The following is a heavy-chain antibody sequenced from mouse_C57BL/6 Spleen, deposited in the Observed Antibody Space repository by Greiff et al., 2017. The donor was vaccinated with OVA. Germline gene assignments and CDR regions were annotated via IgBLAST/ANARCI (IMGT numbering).Heavy chain of an antibody. CDR1: GYTFTDYY. V-gene: IGHV1-76*01. CDR3: ARHYGSSLYYAMDY. D-gene: IGHD1-1*01. CDR2: IYPGSGNT. J-gene: IGHJ4*01. Sequence: QVQLQQSGAELVRPGASVKLSCKASGYTFTDYYINWVKQRPGQGLEWIARIYPGSGNTYYNEKFKGKATLTAEKSSSTAYMQLSSLTSEDSAVYFCARHYGSSLYYAMDYWGQGTSVTVSS.